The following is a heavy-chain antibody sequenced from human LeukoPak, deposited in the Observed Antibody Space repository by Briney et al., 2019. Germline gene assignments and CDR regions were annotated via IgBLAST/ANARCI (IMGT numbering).Heavy chain of an antibody. CDR1: GYTLTELS. CDR3: ATVRDYHDSPRI. CDR2: FDPEDGET. D-gene: IGHD3-22*01. V-gene: IGHV1-24*01. J-gene: IGHJ3*02. Sequence: ASVKVSCKVSGYTLTELSMHWVRQAPGKGLEWMGGFDPEDGETIYAQKFQGRVTMTEDTSTDTAYMELSSLRSEDTAVYYCATVRDYHDSPRIWGQGTMVTVSS.